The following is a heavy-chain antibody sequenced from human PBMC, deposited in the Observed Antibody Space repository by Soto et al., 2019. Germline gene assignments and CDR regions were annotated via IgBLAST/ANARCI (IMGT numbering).Heavy chain of an antibody. CDR2: ISAYNGNT. Sequence: GASVKVSCKASGYTFTSYGISWVRQAPGQGLEWMGWISAYNGNTNYAQKLQGRVTMTTDTSTSTAYMELRSLRSDDTAVYYCARDNRPGMVRGVISRPLDYWGQGTLVTVSS. D-gene: IGHD3-10*01. V-gene: IGHV1-18*01. CDR1: GYTFTSYG. J-gene: IGHJ4*02. CDR3: ARDNRPGMVRGVISRPLDY.